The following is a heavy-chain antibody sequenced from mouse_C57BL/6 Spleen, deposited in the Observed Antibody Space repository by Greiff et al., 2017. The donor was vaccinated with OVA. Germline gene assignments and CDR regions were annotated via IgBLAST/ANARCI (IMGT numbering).Heavy chain of an antibody. CDR2: IDPETGGT. CDR3: TREELHYALLAY. V-gene: IGHV1-15*01. D-gene: IGHD1-1*01. J-gene: IGHJ3*01. CDR1: GYTFTDYE. Sequence: VQVVESGAELVRPGASVTLSCKASGYTFTDYEMHWVKQTPVHGLEWIGAIDPETGGTAYNQKFKGKAILTADKSSSTAYMELRSLTSEDSAVYYCTREELHYALLAYWGQGTLVTVSA.